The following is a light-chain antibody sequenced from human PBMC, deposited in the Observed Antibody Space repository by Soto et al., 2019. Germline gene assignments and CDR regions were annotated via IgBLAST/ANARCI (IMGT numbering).Light chain of an antibody. J-gene: IGLJ3*02. Sequence: QPVLTQSPSASASLGDSVKLTCTLSSGHSSYAIAWHQQQPEKGPRYLMKLNSDGSHSKGDGIPDRFSGSSSGAERYLTISSLQSEDEADYYCQTWGTGIVFGGGTKLTVL. CDR3: QTWGTGIV. V-gene: IGLV4-69*01. CDR2: LNSDGSH. CDR1: SGHSSYA.